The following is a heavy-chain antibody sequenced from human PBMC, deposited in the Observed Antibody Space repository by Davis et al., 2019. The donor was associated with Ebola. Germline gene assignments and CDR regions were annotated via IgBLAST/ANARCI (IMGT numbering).Heavy chain of an antibody. V-gene: IGHV3-21*01. CDR2: ISSSSSYI. D-gene: IGHD3-16*01. J-gene: IGHJ6*02. CDR1: GFTFSSYS. Sequence: PGGSLRLSCAASGFTFSSYSMNWVRQAPGKGLEWVSSISSSSSYIYYADSVKGRFTISRDNAKNSLYLQMNSLRAEDTAVYYCARAPWESGTGPHYGMDVWGQGTTVTVSS. CDR3: ARAPWESGTGPHYGMDV.